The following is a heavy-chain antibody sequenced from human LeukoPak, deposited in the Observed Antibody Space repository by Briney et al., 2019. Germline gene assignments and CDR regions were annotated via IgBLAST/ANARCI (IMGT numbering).Heavy chain of an antibody. CDR2: INHSGST. CDR3: ARQLGGGELLYNWFDP. CDR1: GGSFSGYY. D-gene: IGHD3-10*01. V-gene: IGHV4-34*01. Sequence: PSETLSLTCAVYGGSFSGYYWSWIRQPPGKGLEWIGEINHSGSTNYNPSLKSRVTISVDTSKNQFSLKLSSVTAADTAVYYCARQLGGGELLYNWFDPWGQGTLVTVSS. J-gene: IGHJ5*02.